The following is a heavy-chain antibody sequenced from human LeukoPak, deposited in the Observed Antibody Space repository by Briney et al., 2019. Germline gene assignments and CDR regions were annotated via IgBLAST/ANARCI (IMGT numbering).Heavy chain of an antibody. V-gene: IGHV5-51*01. Sequence: GESLKISCKGSGYSFTSYWIGWVRQIPGKGLEWMGIIYPGDSDTRYSPSFQGQVTISADKSISTAYLQWSSLKASDTAMYYCARQNLLGYCSGGSCYSGYFDYWGQGTLVTVSS. J-gene: IGHJ4*02. D-gene: IGHD2-15*01. CDR3: ARQNLLGYCSGGSCYSGYFDY. CDR2: IYPGDSDT. CDR1: GYSFTSYW.